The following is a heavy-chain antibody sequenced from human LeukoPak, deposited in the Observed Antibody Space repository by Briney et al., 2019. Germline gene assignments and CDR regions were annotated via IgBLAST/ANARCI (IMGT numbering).Heavy chain of an antibody. CDR2: IYHSGST. V-gene: IGHV4-4*02. CDR1: GGSISSSNW. CDR3: ARERDYGDYAGAFDI. J-gene: IGHJ3*02. Sequence: SETLSLTCAVSGGSISSSNWWSWVRQPPGKGLEWIGEIYHSGSTNYNPSLKSRVTISVDKSKNQFSLKLSSVTAADTAVYYCARERDYGDYAGAFDIWGQGTMVTVSS. D-gene: IGHD4-17*01.